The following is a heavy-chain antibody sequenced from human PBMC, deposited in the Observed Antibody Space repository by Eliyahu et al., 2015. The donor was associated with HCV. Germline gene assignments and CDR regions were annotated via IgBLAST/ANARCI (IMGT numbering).Heavy chain of an antibody. CDR3: ASGGGGIAVTGTGGWFDP. D-gene: IGHD6-19*01. CDR1: GXSITXYX. V-gene: IGHV4-59*01. CDR2: THYXGSP. Sequence: QVQLQESGPGLVXPSETLSLTCTVSGXSITXYXWSWIRXPPGKGLEWIGXTHYXGSPNHNPSLKSRVTISVDTXKSQFSLNLTSVTAADTAMYYCASGGGGIAVTGTGGWFDPWGQGTLVTVSS. J-gene: IGHJ5*02.